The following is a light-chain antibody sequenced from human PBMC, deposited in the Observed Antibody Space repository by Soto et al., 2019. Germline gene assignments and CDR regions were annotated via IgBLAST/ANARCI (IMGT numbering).Light chain of an antibody. V-gene: IGLV2-14*02. Sequence: QSVLAQPASVSGSPGQSITISCTGTSGFVGSFSLVSWYQQHPGKAPKVMISEGHRRPSGVSDRFSGSKSGNTASLTISGLQAEDESDYYCCSYTSTSARVFGTGTKVTVL. CDR2: EGH. CDR1: SGFVGSFSL. CDR3: CSYTSTSARV. J-gene: IGLJ1*01.